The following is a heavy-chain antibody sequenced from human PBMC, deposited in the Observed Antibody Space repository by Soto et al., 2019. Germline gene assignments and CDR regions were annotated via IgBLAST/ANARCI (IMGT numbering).Heavy chain of an antibody. CDR1: GFTFSSYD. Sequence: EVQLVESGGGLVQPGGSLRLSCAASGFTFSSYDMHWVRQATGKGLEWVSAIGTAGDTYYPGSVKGRFTISRENAKNSLYLRMNSLRAEDTAVYYCARDRRNIWFGELGGMDVWGQGTTVTVSS. V-gene: IGHV3-13*01. CDR2: IGTAGDT. J-gene: IGHJ6*02. D-gene: IGHD3-10*01. CDR3: ARDRRNIWFGELGGMDV.